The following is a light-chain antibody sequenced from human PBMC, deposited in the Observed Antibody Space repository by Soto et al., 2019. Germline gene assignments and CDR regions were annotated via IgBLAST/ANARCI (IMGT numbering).Light chain of an antibody. J-gene: IGKJ3*01. CDR2: AAS. V-gene: IGKV3-20*01. CDR1: HSINTSF. CDR3: QQYASAPFS. Sequence: EIVLTQSPGTLSLSPGDRATLSCRASHSINTSFLAWFQQKPGQAPRLLIYAASTRATGIPDRFSGSASETDFTLTLNRLEPEDSAVYYCQQYASAPFSLGPGTKVDIK.